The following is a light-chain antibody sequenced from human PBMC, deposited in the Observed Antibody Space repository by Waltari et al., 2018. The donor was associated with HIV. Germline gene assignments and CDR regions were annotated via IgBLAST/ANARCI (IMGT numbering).Light chain of an antibody. CDR3: QQYTNWPLT. J-gene: IGKJ4*01. CDR2: GES. V-gene: IGKV3-15*01. CDR1: QSLSSN. Sequence: EIVMTQSPATLSVSPGERAPLSCRASQSLSSNLAWYQQKPGQAPRLLIYGESTRATGIPARFSGSGSGTEFTLTISSLQSEDFAVYYCQQYTNWPLTFGGGTKVEIK.